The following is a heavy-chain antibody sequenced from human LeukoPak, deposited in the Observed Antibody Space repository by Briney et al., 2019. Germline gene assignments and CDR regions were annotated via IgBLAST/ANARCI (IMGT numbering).Heavy chain of an antibody. Sequence: GGSLRLSCAASGFTFSSYAMSWVRQAPGKGLEWVSGISGSGGSTYYADSVTGRFTISRDNSKNTLYLQVNSLRAEDTAVYHCAKDQYSSGWYRFDYWGQGTLVTVSS. V-gene: IGHV3-23*01. D-gene: IGHD6-19*01. J-gene: IGHJ4*02. CDR1: GFTFSSYA. CDR2: ISGSGGST. CDR3: AKDQYSSGWYRFDY.